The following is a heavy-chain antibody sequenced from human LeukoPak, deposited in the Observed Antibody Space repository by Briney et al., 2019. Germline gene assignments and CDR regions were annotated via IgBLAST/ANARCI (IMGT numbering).Heavy chain of an antibody. J-gene: IGHJ4*02. CDR1: GGSISSGGNY. CDR2: IYYVGNT. Sequence: PSQTLSLTCTVSGGSISSGGNYWSWLRQLPGKGLEWLGYIYYVGNTNYNPSLKSRLSMSVDTSKNQFSLSLTSVTAADTAVYYCARIKVIGSTRYFDYWGQGAMVSVSA. D-gene: IGHD3-16*02. V-gene: IGHV4-31*03. CDR3: ARIKVIGSTRYFDY.